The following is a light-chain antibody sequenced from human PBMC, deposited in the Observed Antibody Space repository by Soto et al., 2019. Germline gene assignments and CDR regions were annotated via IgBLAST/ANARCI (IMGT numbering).Light chain of an antibody. V-gene: IGLV2-14*01. J-gene: IGLJ1*01. Sequence: QSVLTQPASVSGSPGQSITISCTGNSRDVGGYNYVSWYQQHPVKAPKLMIYDVTNRPSGVSDRLSGSKSGNTASLTISGLQAEDEADYYCSSYTSSSTPYVFGTGTKVTVL. CDR3: SSYTSSSTPYV. CDR2: DVT. CDR1: SRDVGGYNY.